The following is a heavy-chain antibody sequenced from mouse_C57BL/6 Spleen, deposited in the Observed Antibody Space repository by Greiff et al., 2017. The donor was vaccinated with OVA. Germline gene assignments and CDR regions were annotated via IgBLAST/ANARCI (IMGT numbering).Heavy chain of an antibody. D-gene: IGHD2-5*01. Sequence: EVKVEESGGGLVKPGGSLKLSCAASGFTFSDYGMHWVRQAPEKGLEWVAYISSGSSTIYYADTVKGRFTISRDNAKNTLFLQMTSLRSEDTAMYYCARNSNPAWFAYWGQGTLVTVSA. CDR2: ISSGSSTI. J-gene: IGHJ3*01. V-gene: IGHV5-17*01. CDR3: ARNSNPAWFAY. CDR1: GFTFSDYG.